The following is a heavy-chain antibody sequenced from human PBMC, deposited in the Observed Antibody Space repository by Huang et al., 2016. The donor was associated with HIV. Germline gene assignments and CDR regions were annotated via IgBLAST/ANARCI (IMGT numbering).Heavy chain of an antibody. Sequence: QLQLQESGPGLVKPSETLSLTCTVSGGSVSSTNYYWGWIRQPPGKGLEWIGTIYVTGSTYYNPSLRGRVTISVDTSKNQVYLKVTSVTAAETALYYCARPPGSGILGGWFDPWGQGALVTVSS. V-gene: IGHV4-39*01. CDR2: IYVTGST. CDR3: ARPPGSGILGGWFDP. J-gene: IGHJ5*02. CDR1: GGSVSSTNYY. D-gene: IGHD3-10*01.